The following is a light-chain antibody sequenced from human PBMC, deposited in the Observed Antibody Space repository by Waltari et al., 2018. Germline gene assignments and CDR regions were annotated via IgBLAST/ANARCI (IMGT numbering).Light chain of an antibody. Sequence: DIQMTQSPSTLSASVGDRVTITCRASQSISSWLAWYQQKPGKAPKLLIYKASSLETGVPSRFSGSGSGTDFTLTISSLQPDDFATYYCQQYNSYPWTFSQGTKVEIK. CDR1: QSISSW. V-gene: IGKV1-5*03. CDR3: QQYNSYPWT. CDR2: KAS. J-gene: IGKJ1*01.